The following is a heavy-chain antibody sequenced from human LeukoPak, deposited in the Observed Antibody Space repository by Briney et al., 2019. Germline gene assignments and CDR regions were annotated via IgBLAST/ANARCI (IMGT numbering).Heavy chain of an antibody. CDR2: IIPIFGTA. CDR3: AREDIDTAMGCIDY. CDR1: GGTLSSYA. J-gene: IGHJ4*02. Sequence: SVKVSCKASGGTLSSYAISWVRQAPGQGLEWMGRIIPIFGTANYAQKFQGRVTITTDESTSTAYMELSSLRSEDTAVYYCAREDIDTAMGCIDYWGQRTLVTVSS. V-gene: IGHV1-69*05. D-gene: IGHD5-18*01.